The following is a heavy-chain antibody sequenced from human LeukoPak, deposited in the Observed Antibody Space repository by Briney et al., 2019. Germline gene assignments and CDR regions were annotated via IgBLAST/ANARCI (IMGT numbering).Heavy chain of an antibody. CDR2: IYYSGST. CDR3: ARDVGYYASGIYP. J-gene: IGHJ5*02. Sequence: PSETLSLTCTVSGGSISGSSYYWDWIRQPPGKGLEWIGSIYYSGSTYYKSSLKSRVTISVDTSKNQFSLKLSSVTAADTAVYYCARDVGYYASGIYPWGQGTLVTVSS. V-gene: IGHV4-39*02. CDR1: GGSISGSSYY. D-gene: IGHD3-10*01.